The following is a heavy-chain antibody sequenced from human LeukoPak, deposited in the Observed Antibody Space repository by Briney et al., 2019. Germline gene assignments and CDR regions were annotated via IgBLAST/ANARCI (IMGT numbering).Heavy chain of an antibody. D-gene: IGHD2-15*01. CDR3: ARGFRTGDMTTFAH. J-gene: IGHJ4*02. CDR1: GYTFTGYY. CDR2: IYPNNGGT. Sequence: GASVKVSCKASGYTFTGYYIHWVRQAPGQGLEWMGWIYPNNGGTDCAQKFQGRVTMTRDTSISTAYMEVSRVRSDDTAVYYCARGFRTGDMTTFAHWGQGTLVTVSS. V-gene: IGHV1-2*02.